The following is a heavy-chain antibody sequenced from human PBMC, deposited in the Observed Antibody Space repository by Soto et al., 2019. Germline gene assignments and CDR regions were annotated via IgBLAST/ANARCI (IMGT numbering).Heavy chain of an antibody. Sequence: SETLSLTCAVYGGSFSGYYWTWIRQPPGKGLEWIGEINDSGGTDYNPSLKSRVTISLDTSKNQLSLKLSSVTAADTAVYYCARGRKGVSSSFYVDWGQGTLVTVSS. CDR3: ARGRKGVSSSFYVD. D-gene: IGHD6-13*01. CDR2: INDSGGT. J-gene: IGHJ4*02. CDR1: GGSFSGYY. V-gene: IGHV4-34*01.